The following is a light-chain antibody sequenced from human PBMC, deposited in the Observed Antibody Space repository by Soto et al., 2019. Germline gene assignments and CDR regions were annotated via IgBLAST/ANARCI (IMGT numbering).Light chain of an antibody. V-gene: IGLV2-14*03. J-gene: IGLJ2*01. CDR3: SSLTSKHTVA. CDR2: DIF. Sequence: QSALTQPASVSGSPGQSITISCTGSSSDIGGYNYVSWYQQHSGKVPKLIIFDIFNRPSGISDRFSGSKSANTASLTISGLQAEDEADYFCSSLTSKHTVAFGGGTKLTVL. CDR1: SSDIGGYNY.